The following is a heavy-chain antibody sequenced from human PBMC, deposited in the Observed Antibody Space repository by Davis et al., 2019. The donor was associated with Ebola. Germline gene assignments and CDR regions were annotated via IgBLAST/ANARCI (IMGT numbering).Heavy chain of an antibody. D-gene: IGHD3-16*01. J-gene: IGHJ6*02. CDR3: ARGPFTFLSGYGMDV. CDR2: MNHNSGNT. V-gene: IGHV1-8*01. CDR1: GYTFTSYD. Sequence: ASVKVSCKASGYTFTSYDINWVRQATGQGLEWMGWMNHNSGNTGYTQKFQGRVTMTRNTSISTAYMELSSLRSEDTAVYYCARGPFTFLSGYGMDVWGQGTTVTVSS.